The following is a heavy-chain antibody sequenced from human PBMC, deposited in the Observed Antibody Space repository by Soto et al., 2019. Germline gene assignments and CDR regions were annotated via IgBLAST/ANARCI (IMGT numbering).Heavy chain of an antibody. D-gene: IGHD5-12*01. CDR3: TRLLRTSSGYEFDF. CDR2: SRNKANSYTT. CDR1: GFTFNDHY. V-gene: IGHV3-72*01. J-gene: IGHJ4*02. Sequence: EVQLVESGGGLVQPGGYVILSCAASGFTFNDHYMDWVRQAPGKGLEWVGRSRNKANSYTTEYAAYANGRFAIPRDDSKNSLYLQMNSLKTEDSAIYYCTRLLRTSSGYEFDFWCQGALVTVSS.